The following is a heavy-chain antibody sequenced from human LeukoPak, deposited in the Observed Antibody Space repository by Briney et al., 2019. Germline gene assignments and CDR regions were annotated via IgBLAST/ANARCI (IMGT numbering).Heavy chain of an antibody. CDR3: ARGDFWSGYSSDY. V-gene: IGHV4-4*09. CDR2: TYTSGST. D-gene: IGHD3-3*01. CDR1: GGSISSYY. J-gene: IGHJ4*02. Sequence: PSGTLSLTCTVSGGSISSYYWSWIRQPPGKGLEWIGNTYTSGSTNYNPSLKSRVTISVDTSKNQFSLKLSSVIAADTAVYYCARGDFWSGYSSDYWGQGTLVTVSS.